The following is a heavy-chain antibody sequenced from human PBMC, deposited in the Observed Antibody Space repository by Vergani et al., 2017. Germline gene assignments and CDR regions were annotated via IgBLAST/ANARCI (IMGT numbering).Heavy chain of an antibody. V-gene: IGHV1-3*01. CDR1: GYTFTSYA. CDR2: INAGNGNT. CDR3: AREGSYDYVWGSYRLRGGYYFDY. Sequence: QVQLVQSGAEVKKPGASVKVSCKASGYTFTSYAMHWVRQAPGQRLEWMGWINAGNGNTKYSQKFQGRVTITRDTSASTAYMELSSLRSEDTAVYYCAREGSYDYVWGSYRLRGGYYFDYWGQGTLVTVSS. J-gene: IGHJ4*02. D-gene: IGHD3-16*02.